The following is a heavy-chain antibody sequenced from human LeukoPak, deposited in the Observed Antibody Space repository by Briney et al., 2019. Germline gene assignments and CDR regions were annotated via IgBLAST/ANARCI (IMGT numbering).Heavy chain of an antibody. CDR2: IWYDGSNK. J-gene: IGHJ4*02. CDR1: GFTFSSYG. D-gene: IGHD6-13*01. V-gene: IGHV3-33*01. CDR3: ARSPIAAAAAADY. Sequence: GGPLRLSCAASGFTFSSYGMHWVRQAAGKGLEWVAVIWYDGSNKYYADSVKGRFTISRDNSKNTLYLQMNSLRAEDTAVYYCARSPIAAAAAADYWGQGTLVTVSS.